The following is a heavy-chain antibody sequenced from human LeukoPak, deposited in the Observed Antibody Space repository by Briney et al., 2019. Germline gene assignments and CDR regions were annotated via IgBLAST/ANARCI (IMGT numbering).Heavy chain of an antibody. V-gene: IGHV4-38-2*01. D-gene: IGHD4-17*01. CDR1: GYSISSGYY. CDR3: ARNRTTVSHNDAFDI. Sequence: PSETLSLTCAVSGYSISSGYYWGWIRQPPGKGLEWIGSIYHSGSTYYNPSLKSRVTISVDTSKNQFSLKLSSVTAADTAVYYCARNRTTVSHNDAFDIWGQGTMVTVSS. CDR2: IYHSGST. J-gene: IGHJ3*02.